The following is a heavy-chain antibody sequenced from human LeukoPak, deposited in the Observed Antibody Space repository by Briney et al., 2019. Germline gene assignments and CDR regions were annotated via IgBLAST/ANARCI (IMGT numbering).Heavy chain of an antibody. Sequence: SETLSLTCTVSGGSISSSSYYWGWIRQPPGKGLEWIGSIYYSGSTYYNPSLKSRVTISVDTSKDQFSLKLSSVTAADTAVYYCARLVIDFLVRFDYWGQGTLVTVSS. CDR3: ARLVIDFLVRFDY. CDR2: IYYSGST. CDR1: GGSISSSSYY. J-gene: IGHJ4*02. V-gene: IGHV4-39*01. D-gene: IGHD2/OR15-2a*01.